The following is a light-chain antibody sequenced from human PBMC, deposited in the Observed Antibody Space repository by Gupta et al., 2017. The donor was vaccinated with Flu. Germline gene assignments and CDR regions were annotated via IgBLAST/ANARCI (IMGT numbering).Light chain of an antibody. V-gene: IGLV2-14*01. Sequence: SITISFTGTRGDIGDYKYVSWYQQYPGKAPKLIIYEVINRPSRVSHRFSGSKSGNTASLTISGLQAEDEAEYFCSSYTTSSTLVFGSGATLTVL. CDR2: EVI. CDR3: SSYTTSSTLV. CDR1: RGDIGDYKY. J-gene: IGLJ1*01.